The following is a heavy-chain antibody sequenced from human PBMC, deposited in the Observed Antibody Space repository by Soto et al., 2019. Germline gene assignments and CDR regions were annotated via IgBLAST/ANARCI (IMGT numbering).Heavy chain of an antibody. D-gene: IGHD5-18*01. CDR2: ISGGAGST. CDR1: GFAFSTYD. J-gene: IGHJ6*03. CDR3: AKEHSAGYDYMDV. V-gene: IGHV3-23*01. Sequence: GRSLRLSCAASGFAFSTYDMSWVRQAPGKGLAWVSTISGGAGSTYYADSVRGRFTISRDNSRNTLYLQMNSLRAEDTAVYYCAKEHSAGYDYMDVWAKGTTVTVSS.